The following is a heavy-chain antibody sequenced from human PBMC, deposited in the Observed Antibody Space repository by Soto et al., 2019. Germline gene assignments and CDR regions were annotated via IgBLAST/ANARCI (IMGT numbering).Heavy chain of an antibody. CDR1: GGSISRNNW. CDR2: VFHSGIT. D-gene: IGHD3-16*01. V-gene: IGHV4-4*02. CDR3: VKEEGGQTGRGSVLH. Sequence: QVQLRESGPGLVKPSGTLSLTCTVSGGSISRNNWWSWVRQSPGKGLEWIGEVFHSGITNYSPSLSSRLTIKVGASKNQISLRLTSVTAADTAVYYCVKEEGGQTGRGSVLHWGQGSLVTVSS. J-gene: IGHJ1*01.